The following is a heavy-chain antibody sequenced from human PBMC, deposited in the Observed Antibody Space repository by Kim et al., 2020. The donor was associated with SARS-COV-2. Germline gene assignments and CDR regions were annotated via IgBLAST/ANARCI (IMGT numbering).Heavy chain of an antibody. D-gene: IGHD2-15*01. V-gene: IGHV1-46*01. CDR2: INPSGGST. Sequence: ASVKVSCKASGYTFTSYYMHWVRQAPGQGLEWMGIINPSGGSTSYAQKFQGRVTMTRDTSTSTVYMELSSLRSEDTAVYYCARSRVVVAATPRYYYGMDVWGQGTTVTVSS. CDR3: ARSRVVVAATPRYYYGMDV. J-gene: IGHJ6*02. CDR1: GYTFTSYY.